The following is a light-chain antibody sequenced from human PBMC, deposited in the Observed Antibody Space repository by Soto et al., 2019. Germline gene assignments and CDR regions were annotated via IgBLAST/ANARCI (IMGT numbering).Light chain of an antibody. V-gene: IGKV1-33*01. CDR2: GAF. Sequence: IRLTQSPTSLSASVGDRVTITCQARQCLGNYLNWYQQKQGEAPRLLISGAFNLEPVVPSRFRGGGYGAVFTFVIISLQPEDVATYSCQQYDNIILSFGGGTTVEIK. J-gene: IGKJ4*01. CDR1: QCLGNY. CDR3: QQYDNIILS.